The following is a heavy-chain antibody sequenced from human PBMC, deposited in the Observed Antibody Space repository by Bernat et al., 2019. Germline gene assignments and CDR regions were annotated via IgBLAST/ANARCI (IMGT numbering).Heavy chain of an antibody. D-gene: IGHD2-2*01. V-gene: IGHV3-48*03. CDR2: ISSSGSRL. J-gene: IGHJ5*02. CDR3: AREGASYCSGNSCYDNWLDP. Sequence: EVQLVESGGGLVQPGGSLRLSCAASGFTLSSHEMNWVRQAPGKGLEWVSYISSSGSRLYYADSVKGRFTISRDNAKNSLYLQMNGLRAEDTAVYYCAREGASYCSGNSCYDNWLDPWGQGTLVTVSS. CDR1: GFTLSSHE.